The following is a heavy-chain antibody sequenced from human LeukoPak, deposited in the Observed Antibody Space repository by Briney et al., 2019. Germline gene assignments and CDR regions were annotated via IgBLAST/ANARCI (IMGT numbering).Heavy chain of an antibody. Sequence: GGSLRLSCAASGFTFRSYGMHWVRQAPGKGLEWVAVIVYDGSYKYYADSVKGRFTISRDNSKNTLYLQMNSLRAEDTAVYYCVLGGSSGWNYFDYWGQGALVTVSS. CDR2: IVYDGSYK. CDR1: GFTFRSYG. CDR3: VLGGSSGWNYFDY. D-gene: IGHD6-19*01. V-gene: IGHV3-30*03. J-gene: IGHJ4*02.